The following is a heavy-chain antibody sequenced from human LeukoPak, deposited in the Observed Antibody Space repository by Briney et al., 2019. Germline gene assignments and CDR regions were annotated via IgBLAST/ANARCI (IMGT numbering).Heavy chain of an antibody. CDR3: TTAAYYDFWSGYFSDWD. V-gene: IGHV3-7*01. Sequence: GGSLRLSCAASGFTFSSYWMSWVRQAPGKGLEWVANIKQDGSEKYYVDSVKGRFTISRDNAKNSLYLQMNSLRAEDTAVYYCTTAAYYDFWSGYFSDWDWGQGALVTVSS. J-gene: IGHJ4*02. D-gene: IGHD3-3*01. CDR1: GFTFSSYW. CDR2: IKQDGSEK.